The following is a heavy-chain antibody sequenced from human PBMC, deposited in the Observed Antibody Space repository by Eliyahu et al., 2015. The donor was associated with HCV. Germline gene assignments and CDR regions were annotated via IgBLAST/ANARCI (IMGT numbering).Heavy chain of an antibody. Sequence: QVQLQQSGPGLVKPSQTXXLTCAXSGXXVSSNTVAWSWIRQSPSRGLEWLGRTYYKSKWYNDYAPSVKSRITINPDTSKNQFSLQLNSVTPEDTAVYYCARDDGYLWDWGQGTLVTVSS. D-gene: IGHD5-24*01. CDR3: ARDDGYLWD. V-gene: IGHV6-1*01. CDR2: TYYKSKWYN. CDR1: GXXVSSNTVA. J-gene: IGHJ4*02.